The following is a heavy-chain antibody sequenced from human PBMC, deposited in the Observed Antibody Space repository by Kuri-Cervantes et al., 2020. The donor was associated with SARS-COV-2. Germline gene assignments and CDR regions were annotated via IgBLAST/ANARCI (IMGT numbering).Heavy chain of an antibody. Sequence: ASVKVSCKASGYTFTSYGISWVRQAPGQGLEWMGWISAYNGNTDYAQKLQGRVTITTDTSTSTAYMELRSLRSDDTAVYYCARWAPGGYYFWSVSLDYWGQGTLVTVSS. D-gene: IGHD3-3*01. V-gene: IGHV1-18*01. CDR1: GYTFTSYG. CDR3: ARWAPGGYYFWSVSLDY. CDR2: ISAYNGNT. J-gene: IGHJ4*02.